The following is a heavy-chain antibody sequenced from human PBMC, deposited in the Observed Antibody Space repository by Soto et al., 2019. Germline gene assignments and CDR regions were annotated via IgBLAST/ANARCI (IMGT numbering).Heavy chain of an antibody. Sequence: GGSLRLSCAASGFTFSSYGMHWVRQAPGKGLEWVAVISYDGGKKYYADSVKGRFTISRDNSKNTLYLQMNSLRAEDTAVYYCAKDRGGYYFGFDYWGQGTLVTVSS. D-gene: IGHD3-22*01. V-gene: IGHV3-30*18. CDR3: AKDRGGYYFGFDY. J-gene: IGHJ4*02. CDR2: ISYDGGKK. CDR1: GFTFSSYG.